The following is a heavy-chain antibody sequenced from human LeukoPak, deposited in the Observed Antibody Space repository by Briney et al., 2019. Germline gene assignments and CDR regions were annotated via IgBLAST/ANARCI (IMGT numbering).Heavy chain of an antibody. CDR1: GLTLSNYG. CDR3: AKRGVVIRIFLVGFHKEAYYFDS. Sequence: GGSLRLSCAVSGLTLSNYGMSWVRQAPGKGLEWVAGISGSGGGTTYADSVKGRFTISRDNSKNTLYLQMNSLRGEDTAVYFCAKRGVVIRIFLVGFHKEAYYFDSWGQGALVTVSS. V-gene: IGHV3-23*01. CDR2: ISGSGGGT. J-gene: IGHJ4*02. D-gene: IGHD3-10*01.